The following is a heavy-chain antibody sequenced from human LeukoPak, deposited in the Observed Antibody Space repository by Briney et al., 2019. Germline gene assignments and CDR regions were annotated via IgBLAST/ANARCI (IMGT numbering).Heavy chain of an antibody. D-gene: IGHD1-26*01. CDR2: IWYDGSNK. J-gene: IGHJ1*01. V-gene: IGHV3-30*02. CDR3: AKDTPTGDSGRGGYFQH. Sequence: GGSLRLSCAASGFTFSSYGMHWVRQAPGKGLEWVAVIWYDGSNKYYADSVKGRFTISRDNSKNTLYLQMSSLRAEDTAMYYCAKDTPTGDSGRGGYFQHWGQGTLVTVSS. CDR1: GFTFSSYG.